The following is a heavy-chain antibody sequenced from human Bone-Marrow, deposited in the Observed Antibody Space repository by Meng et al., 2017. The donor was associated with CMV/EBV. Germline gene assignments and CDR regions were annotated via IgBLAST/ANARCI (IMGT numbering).Heavy chain of an antibody. Sequence: CAASGIHVVNYAMRWVRQAPGKGLEWVSSFSGSDAGTYYADSVKGRFIISRDISQNTVYLQMNNLRAEDTAIYYCTKVSLGGGWYFAYWGQGTWSPSPQ. CDR1: GIHVVNYA. D-gene: IGHD6-19*01. J-gene: IGHJ4*02. V-gene: IGHV3-23*01. CDR2: FSGSDAGT. CDR3: TKVSLGGGWYFAY.